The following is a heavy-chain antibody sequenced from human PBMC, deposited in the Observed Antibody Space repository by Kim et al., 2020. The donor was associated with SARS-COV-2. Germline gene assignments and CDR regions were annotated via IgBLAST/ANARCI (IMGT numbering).Heavy chain of an antibody. J-gene: IGHJ6*02. Sequence: SETLSLTCTVSGGSISSYYWSWIRQPPGKGLEWIGYVYYSGSTNYNPSLKSRVTISVDTSKNQFSLKLSSVTAADTAAYYCARDLGYNWNYYYYYGMDVWGQGTTVTVSS. D-gene: IGHD1-20*01. CDR2: VYYSGST. CDR3: ARDLGYNWNYYYYYGMDV. V-gene: IGHV4-59*01. CDR1: GGSISSYY.